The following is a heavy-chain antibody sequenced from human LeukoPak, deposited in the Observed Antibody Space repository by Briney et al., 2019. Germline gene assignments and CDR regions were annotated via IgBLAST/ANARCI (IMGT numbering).Heavy chain of an antibody. Sequence: ASVKVSCKASGYTFTSYGISWVRQAPGQGLEWMGWISAYNGNTNYAQKLQGRVTMTTDTSTSTAYMELRSLRSDDTAVYYCARDPDDSTRFGNYGMDVWGPGTTVTVSS. CDR3: ARDPDDSTRFGNYGMDV. V-gene: IGHV1-18*01. CDR2: ISAYNGNT. J-gene: IGHJ6*02. CDR1: GYTFTSYG. D-gene: IGHD5/OR15-5a*01.